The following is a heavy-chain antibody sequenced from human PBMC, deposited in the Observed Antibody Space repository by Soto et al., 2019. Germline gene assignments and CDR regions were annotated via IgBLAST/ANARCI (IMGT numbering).Heavy chain of an antibody. J-gene: IGHJ4*02. V-gene: IGHV3-7*05. D-gene: IGHD2-2*01. CDR3: AKSLSAIPGDS. CDR1: GFTFSSYW. CDR2: IKQDGSEK. Sequence: EVQLVESGGGLVQSGGSLRLSCAASGFTFSSYWMRWVRQGPGKGPEWVANIKQDGSEKYYVDSVKGRFTISRDNAKNSLYLQMTSLTAEDTAVYHCAKSLSAIPGDSWGQGTLVTVSS.